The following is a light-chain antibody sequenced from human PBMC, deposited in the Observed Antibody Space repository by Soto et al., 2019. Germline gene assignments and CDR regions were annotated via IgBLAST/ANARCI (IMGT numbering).Light chain of an antibody. J-gene: IGKJ5*01. V-gene: IGKV1-12*01. CDR2: GAS. CDR3: QQANSFPIT. Sequence: DIQMTQSPSSLSASVGDGVTITCRARQSISSYLDWYQQKPGKSPKCLIYGASSLQSGVPSRFSGSGSGTDFTLTTSSRQPEDFATYYCQQANSFPITFGQGTRLEI. CDR1: QSISSY.